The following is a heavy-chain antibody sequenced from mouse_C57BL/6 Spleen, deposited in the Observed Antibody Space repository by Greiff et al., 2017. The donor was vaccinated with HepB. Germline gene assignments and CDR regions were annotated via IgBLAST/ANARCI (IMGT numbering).Heavy chain of an antibody. CDR1: GYAFSSSW. Sequence: QVQLKESGPELVKPGASVKISCKASGYAFSSSWMNWVKQRPGKGLEWIGRIYPGDGDTNYNGKFKGKATLTADKSSSTAYMQLSSLTSEDSAVYFCARYILAPYYYAMDYWGQGTSVTVSS. J-gene: IGHJ4*01. CDR3: ARYILAPYYYAMDY. CDR2: IYPGDGDT. V-gene: IGHV1-82*01.